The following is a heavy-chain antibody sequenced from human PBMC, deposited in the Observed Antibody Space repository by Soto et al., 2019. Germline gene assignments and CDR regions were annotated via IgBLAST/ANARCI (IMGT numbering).Heavy chain of an antibody. V-gene: IGHV1-18*01. D-gene: IGHD6-19*01. CDR2: ISAYSGNT. J-gene: IGHJ4*02. Sequence: ASVKVSCKASGYTFTSYGFSWVRQAPGQGPEWMGWISAYSGNTNYARNLQGRVTMTTDTSTSTAYMELRSLRSDDTAIYYCARGSGSTGDYWGQGTLVTVSS. CDR3: ARGSGSTGDY. CDR1: GYTFTSYG.